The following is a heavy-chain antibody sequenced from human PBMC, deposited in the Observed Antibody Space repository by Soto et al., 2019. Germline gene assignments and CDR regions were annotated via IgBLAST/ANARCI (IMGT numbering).Heavy chain of an antibody. V-gene: IGHV3-21*01. CDR1: GFTFRSYS. J-gene: IGHJ3*02. Sequence: PGGSLRLSCAASGFTFRSYSMNWVRQAPGKGLEWVSSISSSRSYIYYADSVKGRFTISRDNAKNSLYLQMNSLRAEDTAVYYCARLSRDDAMTTVTHDAFDIWGQGTMVTVSS. CDR3: ARLSRDDAMTTVTHDAFDI. D-gene: IGHD4-17*01. CDR2: ISSSRSYI.